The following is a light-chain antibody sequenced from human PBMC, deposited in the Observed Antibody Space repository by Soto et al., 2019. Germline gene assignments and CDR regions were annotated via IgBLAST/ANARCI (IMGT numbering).Light chain of an antibody. CDR1: QSLLHSNGYNY. CDR3: KQALQTPQI. V-gene: IGKV2-28*01. Sequence: DIVMTQSPLSLPVTPGEPASISCRSSQSLLHSNGYNYLDWYLQKPGQSPQLLIYLGSNRASGGPDVVSGSGSGKDFTLKISRVEAEEVGVYYCKQALQTPQILGQGTKLEIK. CDR2: LGS. J-gene: IGKJ2*01.